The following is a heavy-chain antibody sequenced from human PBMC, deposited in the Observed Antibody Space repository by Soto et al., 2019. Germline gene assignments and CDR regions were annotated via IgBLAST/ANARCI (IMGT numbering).Heavy chain of an antibody. Sequence: QVQLVQSGAEVKELGSSVKVSCKTSGGTFTTSSFVWVRQGPGQGLEWMGGIIPIFSKTNFAPKFQGRVTFTADESTRTVNMELSSLRSEDTAIYYCATDVVRSTGGDSWGQGTLVTVSS. V-gene: IGHV1-69*01. J-gene: IGHJ4*02. D-gene: IGHD7-27*01. CDR1: GGTFTTSS. CDR3: ATDVVRSTGGDS. CDR2: IIPIFSKT.